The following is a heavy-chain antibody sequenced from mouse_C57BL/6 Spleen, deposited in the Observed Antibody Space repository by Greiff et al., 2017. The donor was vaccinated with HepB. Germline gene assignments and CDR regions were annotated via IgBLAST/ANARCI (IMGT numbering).Heavy chain of an antibody. J-gene: IGHJ2*01. D-gene: IGHD2-4*01. CDR2: IYPGDGDT. CDR3: ARRGDDYVLYYFDY. Sequence: VQLQQSGAELVKPGASVKISCKASGYAFSSYWMNWVKQRPGKGLEWIGQIYPGDGDTNYNGKFKGKATLTADKSSSTAYMQLSSLTSEDSAVYFCARRGDDYVLYYFDYWGQGTTLTVSS. CDR1: GYAFSSYW. V-gene: IGHV1-80*01.